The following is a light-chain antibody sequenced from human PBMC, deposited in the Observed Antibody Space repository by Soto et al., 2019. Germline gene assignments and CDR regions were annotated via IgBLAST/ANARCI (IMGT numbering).Light chain of an antibody. V-gene: IGLV2-14*01. CDR3: SSYTSVSTWL. J-gene: IGLJ2*01. CDR2: EVS. CDR1: SSDVGGYNY. Sequence: QSVLTQPASVSGSPGPSITISCTGTSSDVGGYNYVSWYQQHPGKAPKLMIYEVSNRPSGVSNRFSGSKSGNTASLTISGLQAEDEADYYCSSYTSVSTWLFGGGTKLTVL.